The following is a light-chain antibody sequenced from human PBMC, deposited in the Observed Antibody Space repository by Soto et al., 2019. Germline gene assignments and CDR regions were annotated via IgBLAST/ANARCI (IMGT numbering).Light chain of an antibody. CDR2: AAS. CDR1: QSISNF. J-gene: IGKJ2*01. V-gene: IGKV1-39*01. Sequence: DIPMTQSPSSLSASVGDRVTSTCRASQSISNFLNWYQQKPGKAPELLIYAASSLHSGVPSRFSGSGSGTNFTLTISSLQPEDFATYSCQQSYTTPYTFGQGTKLEIK. CDR3: QQSYTTPYT.